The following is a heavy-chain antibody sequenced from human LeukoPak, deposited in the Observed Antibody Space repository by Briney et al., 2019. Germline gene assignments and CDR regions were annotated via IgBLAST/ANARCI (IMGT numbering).Heavy chain of an antibody. J-gene: IGHJ3*02. V-gene: IGHV3-30*04. D-gene: IGHD6-13*01. CDR1: GFTFSSYA. CDR2: ISRDGTDK. CDR3: ARAIRAPGTPENAFDI. Sequence: GGSLRLSCAASGFTFSSYAMSWVRQAPGEGLEWVAVISRDGTDKYYADSVKGRLTISRDNSQSTLFLHMNTLSTEDTALYFCARAIRAPGTPENAFDIWGQGTMVTVSS.